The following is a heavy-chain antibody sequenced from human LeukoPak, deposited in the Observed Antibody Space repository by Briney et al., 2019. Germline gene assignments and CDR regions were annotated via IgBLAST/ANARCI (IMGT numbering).Heavy chain of an antibody. Sequence: GGSLRLSCAASGFTFNNYAMNWVRQAPGKGLEWVSTISGFGGSTYYADSVKGRFTISRDNSKNTVDLQMNSLRAEDTAVYYCAKDQGQVYGYFDYWGQGTLVTVSS. CDR3: AKDQGQVYGYFDY. D-gene: IGHD1-14*01. CDR1: GFTFNNYA. V-gene: IGHV3-23*01. J-gene: IGHJ4*02. CDR2: ISGFGGST.